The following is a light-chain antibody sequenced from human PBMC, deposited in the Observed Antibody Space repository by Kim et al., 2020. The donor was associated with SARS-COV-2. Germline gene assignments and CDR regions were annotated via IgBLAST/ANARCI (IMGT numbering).Light chain of an antibody. CDR3: CSYAGRYRVV. Sequence: QSALTQPRSVSGSPGQLVTISCTGTSSDVGGYNYFSWYQQHPGKAPKLMIYDVSKRPSGVPDRFSGSKSGNTASLTISGLQAEDEADSYCCSYAGRYRVVFGGGTQLTVL. V-gene: IGLV2-11*01. CDR1: SSDVGGYNY. CDR2: DVS. J-gene: IGLJ2*01.